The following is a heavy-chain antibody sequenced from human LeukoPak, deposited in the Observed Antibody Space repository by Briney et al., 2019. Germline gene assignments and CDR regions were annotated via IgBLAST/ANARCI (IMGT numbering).Heavy chain of an antibody. Sequence: GGSLRLSCAASGFTFSSYSVNWVRQAPGKGLEWVSSISSSSSYIYYADSMKGRFTISRDNAKNSLYLQMNSLRAEDTAVYYCARGWEVLDYWGQGTLVTVSS. CDR2: ISSSSSYI. CDR3: ARGWEVLDY. CDR1: GFTFSSYS. J-gene: IGHJ4*02. V-gene: IGHV3-21*01. D-gene: IGHD1-26*01.